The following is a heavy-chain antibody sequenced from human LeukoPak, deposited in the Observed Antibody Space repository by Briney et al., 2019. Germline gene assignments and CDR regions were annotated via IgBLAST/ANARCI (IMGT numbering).Heavy chain of an antibody. V-gene: IGHV3-23*01. J-gene: IGHJ4*02. D-gene: IGHD1-14*01. Sequence: QPGGSLRLSCAASGFAFSDYAMTWVRQAPGKGLEWVSAMTGTGGHTFYADSVKGRFTISRDNSKNTLFLQVNSLRAEDTAVYYCAKGSNWDTTNFGYWGQGTLVTVSS. CDR1: GFAFSDYA. CDR3: AKGSNWDTTNFGY. CDR2: MTGTGGHT.